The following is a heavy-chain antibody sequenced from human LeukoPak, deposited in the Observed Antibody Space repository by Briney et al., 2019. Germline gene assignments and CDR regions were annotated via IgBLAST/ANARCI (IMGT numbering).Heavy chain of an antibody. CDR2: IYYSGST. J-gene: IGHJ4*02. Sequence: PSETLSLTCAVSGGSISSNSYYWGWIRQPPGKGLEWIGSIYYSGSTYYNPSLKSRVTISVDTSKNQFSLILTSVTDADTAVYYCATSSGWYRYDSWGQGTLVTVSS. CDR1: GGSISSNSYY. V-gene: IGHV4-39*07. D-gene: IGHD6-19*01. CDR3: ATSSGWYRYDS.